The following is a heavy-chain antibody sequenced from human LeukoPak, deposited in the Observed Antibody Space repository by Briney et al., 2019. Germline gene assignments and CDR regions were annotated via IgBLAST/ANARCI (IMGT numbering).Heavy chain of an antibody. CDR2: MNTNTGAT. Sequence: ASVKVSCKSSGYTFTGYCLHWLRQAPGQGLEWMGWMNTNTGATMYAQKFQDRVTLTRDTSISTGYLELTSLRSDDTALYYCARDRVGSGWPRPYYFEFWGQGTLVTVSS. CDR1: GYTFTGYC. J-gene: IGHJ4*02. D-gene: IGHD6-19*01. V-gene: IGHV1-2*02. CDR3: ARDRVGSGWPRPYYFEF.